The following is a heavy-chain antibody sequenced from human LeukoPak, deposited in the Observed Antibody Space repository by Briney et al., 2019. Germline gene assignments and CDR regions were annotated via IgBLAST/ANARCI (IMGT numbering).Heavy chain of an antibody. CDR3: AREGPMLRGVIGGKIDY. J-gene: IGHJ4*02. CDR1: GFSFINYW. V-gene: IGHV3-74*01. D-gene: IGHD3-10*01. Sequence: GGSLRLSCAASGFSFINYWMHWVRQVPGKGLVWVSRINPDGINTYYADSVKGRFTISRDNAKSSLYLQMNSLRAEDTAVYYCAREGPMLRGVIGGKIDYWGQGTLVTVSS. CDR2: INPDGINT.